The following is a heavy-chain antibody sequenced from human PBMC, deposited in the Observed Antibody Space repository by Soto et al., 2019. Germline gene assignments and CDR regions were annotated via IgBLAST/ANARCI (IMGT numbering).Heavy chain of an antibody. V-gene: IGHV4-30-2*01. CDR3: ARVSGGAFDI. J-gene: IGHJ3*02. CDR2: IYHSGST. D-gene: IGHD3-3*01. CDR1: GGSISSGGYS. Sequence: SETLSLTCAVSGGSISSGGYSWSWTRQPPGKGLEWIGYIYHSGSTYYNPSLKSRVTISVDRSKNQFSLKLSSVTAADTAVYYCARVSGGAFDIWGQGTMVTVSS.